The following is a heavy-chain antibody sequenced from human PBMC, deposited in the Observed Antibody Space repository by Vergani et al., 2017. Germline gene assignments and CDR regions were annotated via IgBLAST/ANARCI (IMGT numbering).Heavy chain of an antibody. D-gene: IGHD1-26*01. V-gene: IGHV1-46*01. CDR2: INPSGGST. CDR1: GYTFTSYY. J-gene: IGHJ4*02. CDR3: ASGVGATPFDY. Sequence: QVQLVQSGAEVKKPGASVKVSCKASGYTFTSYYMHWVRQAPGQGLEWMGIINPSGGSTSYAQKFQGRVTMTRDTSTSTVYMELSRLRSDDTAVYYCASGVGATPFDYWGQGTLVTVSS.